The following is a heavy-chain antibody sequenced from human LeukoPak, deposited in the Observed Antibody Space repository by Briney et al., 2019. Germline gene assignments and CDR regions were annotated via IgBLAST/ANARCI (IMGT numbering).Heavy chain of an antibody. CDR2: IKQDGGEK. J-gene: IGHJ6*03. D-gene: IGHD4-17*01. Sequence: GGSLRLSCAASGFTFSTYWMSWVRQAPGKGLEWVANIKQDGGEKYYVDSVKGRFTIYRDNAKNSLYLQMNSLRTEDTAVYYCARGYGDPLDYYYYMDVWGNGTTVTVSS. V-gene: IGHV3-7*01. CDR1: GFTFSTYW. CDR3: ARGYGDPLDYYYYMDV.